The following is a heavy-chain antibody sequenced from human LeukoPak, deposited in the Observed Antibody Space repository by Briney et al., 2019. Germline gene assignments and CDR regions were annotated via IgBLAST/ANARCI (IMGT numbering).Heavy chain of an antibody. J-gene: IGHJ4*02. D-gene: IGHD2-2*01. Sequence: ASVKVSCKTSGYTFTGYYMHWVRQAPGQGLEWMGWINANSGATKSAQKFQGRVTMTRDTSISTAHMDLSRLRSDDTAVYYCARVGASSTSCTPLDYWGQGTLVTVSS. CDR1: GYTFTGYY. V-gene: IGHV1-2*02. CDR3: ARVGASSTSCTPLDY. CDR2: INANSGAT.